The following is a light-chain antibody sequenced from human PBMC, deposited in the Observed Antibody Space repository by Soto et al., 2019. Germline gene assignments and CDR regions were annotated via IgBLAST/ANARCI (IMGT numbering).Light chain of an antibody. CDR2: DAS. V-gene: IGKV1-5*01. J-gene: IGKJ5*01. CDR3: QQLNSYPIT. CDR1: QSISSW. Sequence: DIQMTQYPSTLSASVGDRVTITCRASQSISSWLAWYQQKLGRAPRLLIYDASSLESGVPSRFSGSGYGTEFTLTISSLQPEDFATYYCQQLNSYPITFGQGTRLEI.